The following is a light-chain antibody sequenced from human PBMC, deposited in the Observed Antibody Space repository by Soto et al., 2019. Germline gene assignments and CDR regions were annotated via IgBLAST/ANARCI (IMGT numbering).Light chain of an antibody. CDR3: QQYNDWPPT. V-gene: IGKV3-15*01. Sequence: EILMTQSPATLSVSPGERATLSCRASQSVDSNLAWYQQKPGQAPRLLIYGPSTRATGIPARFSGSGSGTEFTLTISSLQSEDFALYYCQQYNDWPPTFGQGTKVDIK. CDR2: GPS. CDR1: QSVDSN. J-gene: IGKJ1*01.